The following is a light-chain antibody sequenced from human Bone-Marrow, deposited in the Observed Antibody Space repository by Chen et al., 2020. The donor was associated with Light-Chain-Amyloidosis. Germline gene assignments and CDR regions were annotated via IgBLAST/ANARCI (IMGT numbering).Light chain of an antibody. J-gene: IGLJ1*01. CDR3: SSYTITNTLV. CDR2: EVT. Sequence: SALTPPASLPGSPGQSLTISCTGTSSDVGGDNHVSWYQQHPDKAPKLMIYEVTHRPSWVPDRFSGSKSDNTASLTISGLQTEDEADYFCSSYTITNTLVFGSGTRVTVL. V-gene: IGLV2-14*01. CDR1: SSDVGGDNH.